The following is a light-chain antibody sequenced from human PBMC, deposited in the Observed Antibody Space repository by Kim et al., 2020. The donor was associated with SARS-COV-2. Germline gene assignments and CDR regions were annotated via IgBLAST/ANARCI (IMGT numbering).Light chain of an antibody. CDR2: AAS. CDR1: QSISSY. Sequence: DIQMTQSPSSLSESVGDRVTITCRASQSISSYLNWYQQKPGKAPKLLIYAASSLQSGVPSRFSGSGSGTDFILTISSLQPEDFATYYCQQSYSTPRTFGQGTKLEI. J-gene: IGKJ2*01. V-gene: IGKV1-39*01. CDR3: QQSYSTPRT.